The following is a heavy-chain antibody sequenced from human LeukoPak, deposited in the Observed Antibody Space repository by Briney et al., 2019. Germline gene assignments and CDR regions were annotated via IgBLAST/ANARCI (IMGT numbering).Heavy chain of an antibody. CDR2: INGSGGTT. CDR3: AKTNNVLLWPDY. CDR1: GFTFSSYA. D-gene: IGHD3-10*01. V-gene: IGHV3-23*01. J-gene: IGHJ4*02. Sequence: GGSLRLSCAASGFTFSSYAMSWVRQAPGKGLEWVSDINGSGGTTYYADSVKGRFTISRDNSKNTLYLQMNSLRAEDTAVYYCAKTNNVLLWPDYWGQGTLVTVSS.